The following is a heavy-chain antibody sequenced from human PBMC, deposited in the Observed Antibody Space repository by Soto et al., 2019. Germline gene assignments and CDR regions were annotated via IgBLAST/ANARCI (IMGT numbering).Heavy chain of an antibody. CDR3: ARELSGCSSTSCYRSHFDN. Sequence: PGGSLRLSWAASGFTFSYYNMNWVRQAPGKGLEWVSFISSSGGYIYYADSVRGRFTISRDNANNSLYLQMSSLRAEDTAVYYYARELSGCSSTSCYRSHFDNWGQGTMVTV. CDR2: ISSSGGYI. CDR1: GFTFSYYN. D-gene: IGHD2-2*01. J-gene: IGHJ4*02. V-gene: IGHV3-21*06.